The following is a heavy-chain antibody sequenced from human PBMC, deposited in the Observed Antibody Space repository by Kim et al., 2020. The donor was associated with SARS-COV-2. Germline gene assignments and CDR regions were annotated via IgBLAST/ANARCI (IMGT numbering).Heavy chain of an antibody. CDR1: GFTVSSNY. V-gene: IGHV3-53*04. CDR2: IYSGGST. CDR3: ARARWPSYYYYGMYV. D-gene: IGHD2-15*01. Sequence: GGSLRLSCAASGFTVSSNYMSWVRQAPGKGLEWVSVIYSGGSTYYADSVKGRFTISRHNSKNTLYLQMNSLRAEDTAVYYCARARWPSYYYYGMYVWGQGTTVTVSS. J-gene: IGHJ6*02.